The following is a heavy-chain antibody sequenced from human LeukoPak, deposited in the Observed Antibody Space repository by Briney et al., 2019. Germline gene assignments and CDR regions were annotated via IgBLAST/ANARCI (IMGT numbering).Heavy chain of an antibody. CDR3: AREDITTAYYFDY. Sequence: PGGSLRLSCAASGFTFSSYEMNWVRQAPGKGLEWVSCISSSGSTIYYADSVKGRFTISRDNAKNSLYLQMNSLRAEDTAVYYCAREDITTAYYFDYWGQGTLVTVSS. V-gene: IGHV3-48*03. D-gene: IGHD1-20*01. CDR2: ISSSGSTI. J-gene: IGHJ4*02. CDR1: GFTFSSYE.